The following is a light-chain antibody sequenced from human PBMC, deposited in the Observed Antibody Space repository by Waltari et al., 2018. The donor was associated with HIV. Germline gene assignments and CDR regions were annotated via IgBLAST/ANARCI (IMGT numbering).Light chain of an antibody. CDR3: ASWDDSLSIVV. J-gene: IGLJ2*01. Sequence: QSVLTQPPSASGTPGQRITLSCSGSSSNVGRNYVSWYQQLPGTAPKVLIFMTNQRPSGVPDRFSASKSGTSASLAISGLRSEDEADYYCASWDDSLSIVVFGGGTKLTVL. CDR1: SSNVGRNY. CDR2: MTN. V-gene: IGLV1-47*01.